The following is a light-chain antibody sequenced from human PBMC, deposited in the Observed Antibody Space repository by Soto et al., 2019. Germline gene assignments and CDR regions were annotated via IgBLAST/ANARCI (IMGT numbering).Light chain of an antibody. CDR1: QSINNW. CDR2: EAS. Sequence: DIQMTQSPSTLSASVGDRVTITCRASQSINNWLAWYQQKPGKAPKLLIYEASSLLSGVPSRFSGSGSGTDFTLTISSLEPEDFAVYYCQQRTNWPLTFGGGTKVEIK. CDR3: QQRTNWPLT. J-gene: IGKJ4*01. V-gene: IGKV1-5*03.